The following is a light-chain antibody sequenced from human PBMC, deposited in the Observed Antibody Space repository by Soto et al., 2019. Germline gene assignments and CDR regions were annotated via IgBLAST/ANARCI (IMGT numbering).Light chain of an antibody. J-gene: IGKJ4*01. CDR2: GAS. Sequence: EIVLTQSPGTLSLSPGERATLSCRASQSVSSSYLAWYQQKPGQAPRLLIYGASSRATGIPDRFSGSGSGTDFTLTISRLGPEDFAVYYCQQRSNWPRGGGLTFGGGTKVEIK. CDR3: QQRSNWPRGGGLT. V-gene: IGKV3D-20*02. CDR1: QSVSSSY.